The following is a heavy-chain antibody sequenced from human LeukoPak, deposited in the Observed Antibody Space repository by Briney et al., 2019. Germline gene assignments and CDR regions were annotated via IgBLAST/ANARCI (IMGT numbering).Heavy chain of an antibody. J-gene: IGHJ5*02. CDR3: ARDNSAEDTAWWFDP. D-gene: IGHD1-14*01. CDR2: INPSGGST. V-gene: IGHV1-46*01. CDR1: GYTFTSYY. Sequence: ASVKVSCKASGYTFTSYYMHWVRQAPGQGLEWMGMINPSGGSTSYAQKFQGRVTMTRDMSTSTDYMELSSLRSEDTAVYYCARDNSAEDTAWWFDPWGQGTLVTVSS.